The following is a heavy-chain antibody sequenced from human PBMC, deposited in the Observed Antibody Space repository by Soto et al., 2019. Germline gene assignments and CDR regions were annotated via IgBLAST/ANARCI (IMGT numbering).Heavy chain of an antibody. Sequence: ASVKVSCKASGYTFTSYGISWVRQAPGQGLEWMGWISAYNGNTNYAQKLQGRVTMTIDTSTYTAYMELRGLTSDDTAIYYCAKNGQPPYYYYGMDVWGQGTTVTVSS. J-gene: IGHJ6*02. D-gene: IGHD2-8*01. CDR1: GYTFTSYG. V-gene: IGHV1-18*01. CDR2: ISAYNGNT. CDR3: AKNGQPPYYYYGMDV.